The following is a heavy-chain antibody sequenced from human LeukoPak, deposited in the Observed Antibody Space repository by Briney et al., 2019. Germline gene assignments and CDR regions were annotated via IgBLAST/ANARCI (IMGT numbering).Heavy chain of an antibody. CDR2: INPNSGGT. D-gene: IGHD6-6*01. V-gene: IGHV1-2*02. CDR3: ARDLSSIVHDYISY. CDR1: GYTFTGYY. Sequence: GASVKVSCKASGYTFTGYYMHWVRQAPGQGLEWMGWINPNSGGTNYAQKFQGRVTMTRDTSISTAYMELSRLRSDDTAVYYCARDLSSIVHDYISYWGQGTLVTVSS. J-gene: IGHJ4*02.